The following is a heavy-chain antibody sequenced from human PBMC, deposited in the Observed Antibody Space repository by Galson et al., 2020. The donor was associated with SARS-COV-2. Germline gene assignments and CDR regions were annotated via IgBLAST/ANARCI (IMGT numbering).Heavy chain of an antibody. CDR3: ARSPGYSSGWSDGFDI. Sequence: KISCKASGYTFTGYYMHWVRQAPGQGLEWMGWNNPNGGVTNYAQQFQGRVTMTRDTSISTASLELTSLRSDDTAVYYCARSPGYSSGWSDGFDIWGQGTLVTVSS. CDR2: NNPNGGVT. V-gene: IGHV1-2*02. J-gene: IGHJ3*02. CDR1: GYTFTGYY. D-gene: IGHD6-19*01.